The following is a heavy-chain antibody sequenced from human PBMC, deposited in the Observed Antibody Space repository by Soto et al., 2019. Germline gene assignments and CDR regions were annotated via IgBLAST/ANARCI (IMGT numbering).Heavy chain of an antibody. J-gene: IGHJ3*02. CDR2: INSDGSST. V-gene: IGHV3-74*01. CDR3: ATNVRVVVAATPNDAFDI. CDR1: GFTFSSYW. D-gene: IGHD2-15*01. Sequence: GGSLRLSCAASGFTFSSYWMHWVRQAPGKGLVWISRINSDGSSTSYADSVKGRFTISRDNAKNTLYLQMNSLRAEDTAVYYCATNVRVVVAATPNDAFDIWGQGTMVTVSS.